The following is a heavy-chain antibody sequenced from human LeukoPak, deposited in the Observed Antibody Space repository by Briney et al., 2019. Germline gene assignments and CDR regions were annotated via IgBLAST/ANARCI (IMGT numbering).Heavy chain of an antibody. V-gene: IGHV1-18*01. J-gene: IGHJ4*02. CDR1: GYTFVIYG. CDR3: AGGPRSPRQYELYDFWSGYYTYFDY. Sequence: GASVKVSCKASGYTFVIYGISWVRQAPGQGLEWMGWISTYNGNTNYAQKVQGRVTMTTDTSTSTAYMELSSLRSEDTAVYYCAGGPRSPRQYELYDFWSGYYTYFDYWGQGTLVTVSS. CDR2: ISTYNGNT. D-gene: IGHD3-3*01.